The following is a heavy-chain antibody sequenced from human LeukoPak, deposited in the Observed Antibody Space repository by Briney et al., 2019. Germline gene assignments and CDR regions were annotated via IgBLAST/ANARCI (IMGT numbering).Heavy chain of an antibody. CDR1: GGSISSHY. CDR2: IYYSGST. V-gene: IGHV4-59*11. D-gene: IGHD3-10*01. J-gene: IGHJ4*02. CDR3: ARNLWFGELIFDY. Sequence: PSETLSLTCTVSGGSISSHYWSWIRQPPGKGLEWIGYIYYSGSTNYNPSLKSRVTISVDTSKNQFSLKLSSVTAADTAVHYCARNLWFGELIFDYWGQGTLVTVSS.